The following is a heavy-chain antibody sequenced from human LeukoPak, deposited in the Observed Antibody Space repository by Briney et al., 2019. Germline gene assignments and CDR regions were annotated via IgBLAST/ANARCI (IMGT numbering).Heavy chain of an antibody. J-gene: IGHJ6*03. CDR3: ARQPLAYYYYMDV. CDR1: GGSISSSSYY. D-gene: IGHD1-14*01. CDR2: IYHSGST. V-gene: IGHV4-39*01. Sequence: ETLSLTCTVSGGSISSSSYYWGWIRQPPGKGLEWIGSIYHSGSTYSNPSLRRRVTISVDTSKKHCSLKLSSVTAADTAVYYCARQPLAYYYYMDVWGKGTTVTVSS.